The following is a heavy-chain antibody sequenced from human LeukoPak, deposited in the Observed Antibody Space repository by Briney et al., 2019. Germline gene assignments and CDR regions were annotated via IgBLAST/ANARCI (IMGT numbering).Heavy chain of an antibody. CDR3: ARGSPPHMMAAAGTGGTFDY. Sequence: SETLSLTCTVYGGSFSGYYWSWIRQPPGKGLEWIGEINHSGSTNYNPSLKSRVTISVDTSKNQFSLKLSSVTAADTAVYYCARGSPPHMMAAAGTGGTFDYWGQGTLVTVSS. V-gene: IGHV4-34*01. CDR1: GGSFSGYY. D-gene: IGHD6-13*01. CDR2: INHSGST. J-gene: IGHJ4*02.